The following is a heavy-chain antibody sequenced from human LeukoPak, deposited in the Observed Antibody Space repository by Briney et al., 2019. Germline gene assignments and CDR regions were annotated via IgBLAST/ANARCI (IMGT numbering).Heavy chain of an antibody. V-gene: IGHV3-11*01. Sequence: GKSLRLSCAASGFTFSDYYMSWIRQAPGKGLEWVSYISSSGSTIYYADSVKGRFTISRDNAKNSLYLQMNSLRAEDTAVYYCARVICSSTSCYYYYYYMDVWGKGTTVTVSS. J-gene: IGHJ6*03. CDR1: GFTFSDYY. CDR2: ISSSGSTI. CDR3: ARVICSSTSCYYYYYYMDV. D-gene: IGHD2-2*01.